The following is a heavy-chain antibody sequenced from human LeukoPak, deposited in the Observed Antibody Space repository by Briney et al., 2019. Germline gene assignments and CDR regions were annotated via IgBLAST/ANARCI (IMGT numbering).Heavy chain of an antibody. Sequence: ASVKVSCKASGYTFTGYYMHWVRQAPGQGLEWMGWINPNSGGTNYARKFQGRVTMTRDTSISTAYMELSRLRSDDTAVYYCAIDLSSGSDLDYWGQGTLVTVSS. J-gene: IGHJ4*02. CDR1: GYTFTGYY. CDR3: AIDLSSGSDLDY. CDR2: INPNSGGT. V-gene: IGHV1-2*02. D-gene: IGHD6-19*01.